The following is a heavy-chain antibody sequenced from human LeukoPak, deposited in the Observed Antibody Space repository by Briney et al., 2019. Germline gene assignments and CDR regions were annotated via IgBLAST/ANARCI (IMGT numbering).Heavy chain of an antibody. J-gene: IGHJ5*02. CDR2: INHSGST. CDR3: ARGHHSSGYYYNNWFDP. Sequence: PSETLSLTCAVYGGSFSGYYWSWIRQPPGKGLEWIGEINHSGSTNYNPSLKSRVTISVGTSKNQFSLKLSSVTAADTAVYYCARGHHSSGYYYNNWFDPWGQGTLVTVSS. D-gene: IGHD3-22*01. V-gene: IGHV4-34*01. CDR1: GGSFSGYY.